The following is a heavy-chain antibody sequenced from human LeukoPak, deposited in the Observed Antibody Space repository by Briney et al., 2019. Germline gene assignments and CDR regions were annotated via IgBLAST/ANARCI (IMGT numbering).Heavy chain of an antibody. V-gene: IGHV3-21*01. Sequence: KTGVSLRLSCAASGFTFSSYSMNWVRQAPGKGLEWVSSISSSSSYIYYADSVKGRFTISRDNAKNSLYLQMNSLRAEDTAVYYCARGMDADYDFWSGYPYYFDYWGQGTLVTVSS. CDR1: GFTFSSYS. CDR3: ARGMDADYDFWSGYPYYFDY. D-gene: IGHD3-3*01. CDR2: ISSSSSYI. J-gene: IGHJ4*02.